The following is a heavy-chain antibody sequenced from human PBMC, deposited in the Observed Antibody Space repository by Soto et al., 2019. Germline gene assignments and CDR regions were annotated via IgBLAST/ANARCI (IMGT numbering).Heavy chain of an antibody. CDR2: ISSSSSTI. Sequence: GGSLRLSCAASGFTFSSYSMNWVRQAPGKGLEWVSYISSSSSTIYYADSVKGRLTISRDNAKNSLYLQMNSLRAEDTAVYYCARDTRYSSSPDFDYWGQGTLVTVSS. D-gene: IGHD6-6*01. CDR1: GFTFSSYS. J-gene: IGHJ4*02. V-gene: IGHV3-48*01. CDR3: ARDTRYSSSPDFDY.